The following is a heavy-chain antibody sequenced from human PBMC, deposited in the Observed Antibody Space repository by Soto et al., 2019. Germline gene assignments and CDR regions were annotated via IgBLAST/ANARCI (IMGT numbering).Heavy chain of an antibody. CDR3: TSSKKGYCSSTRCYGPFDY. Sequence: ESGGGLVQPGGSLKLSCAASGFTFSVSAMHWVRQASGKGLEWVGRIRSKANNYATAYGTSVKGRFTISRDDSKNTAYLHMDSLQTEDTAVYYCTSSKKGYCSSTRCYGPFDYWGQGALVTVSS. J-gene: IGHJ4*02. D-gene: IGHD2-2*01. CDR1: GFTFSVSA. CDR2: IRSKANNYAT. V-gene: IGHV3-73*01.